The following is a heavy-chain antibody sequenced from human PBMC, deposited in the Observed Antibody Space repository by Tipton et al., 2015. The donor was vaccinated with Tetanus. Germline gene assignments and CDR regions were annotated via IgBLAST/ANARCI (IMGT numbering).Heavy chain of an antibody. Sequence: GLVKPSQTLSLTCAISGDSVSSNSAAWNWIRQSPSRGLEWLGRTYYRSKWYNDYAVSVKSRITINPDTSKNQFSLQLNSVTPEDTAVYYCARAWGIYVVRGVIMPPYYFDYWGQGTLVTVSS. CDR3: ARAWGIYVVRGVIMPPYYFDY. CDR2: TYYRSKWYN. J-gene: IGHJ4*02. D-gene: IGHD3-10*01. CDR1: GDSVSSNSAA. V-gene: IGHV6-1*01.